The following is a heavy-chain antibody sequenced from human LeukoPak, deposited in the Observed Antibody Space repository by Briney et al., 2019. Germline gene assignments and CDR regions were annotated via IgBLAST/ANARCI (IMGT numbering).Heavy chain of an antibody. CDR2: IRSKANSYAT. Sequence: GGSLKLSCAASGFTFSGSAMHWVRQASGKGLEWVGRIRSKANSYATAYAASVKGRFTISRDDSKNTAYLQMNSPKTEDTAVYYCTRHGYSGSRPGGFDPWGQGTLVTVSS. CDR3: TRHGYSGSRPGGFDP. CDR1: GFTFSGSA. J-gene: IGHJ5*02. D-gene: IGHD1-26*01. V-gene: IGHV3-73*01.